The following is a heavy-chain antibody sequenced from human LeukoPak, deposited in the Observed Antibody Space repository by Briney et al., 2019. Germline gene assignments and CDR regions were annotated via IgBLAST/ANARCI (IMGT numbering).Heavy chain of an antibody. D-gene: IGHD2-8*02. Sequence: GSLRLSCAASGFTFSSYAMSWVRQAPGKGLEWISSISGGSTYIYYADSVRGRFTISRDNAKNSLYLQMNSLRGEDTALYYCARDDVTTNGGVIADSRLFDIWGQGTMVTVSS. CDR3: ARDDVTTNGGVIADSRLFDI. CDR1: GFTFSSYA. J-gene: IGHJ3*02. CDR2: ISGGSTYI. V-gene: IGHV3-21*01.